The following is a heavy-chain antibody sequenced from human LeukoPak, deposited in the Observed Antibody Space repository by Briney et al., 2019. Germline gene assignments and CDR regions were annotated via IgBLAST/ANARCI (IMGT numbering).Heavy chain of an antibody. Sequence: ASVKVSCKASGYTFTGYYMHWVRQAPGQGLEWMGWINPNGGGTNYAQKFQGRVTMTRDTSISTAYMELSRLRSDDTAVYYCARDYSPYYYDSSGYYPGSCAFDIWGQGTMVTVSS. D-gene: IGHD3-22*01. CDR1: GYTFTGYY. CDR2: INPNGGGT. CDR3: ARDYSPYYYDSSGYYPGSCAFDI. V-gene: IGHV1-2*02. J-gene: IGHJ3*02.